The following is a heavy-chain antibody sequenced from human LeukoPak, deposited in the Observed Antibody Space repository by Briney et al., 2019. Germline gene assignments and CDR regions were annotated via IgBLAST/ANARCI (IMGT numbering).Heavy chain of an antibody. J-gene: IGHJ4*02. V-gene: IGHV4-59*01. D-gene: IGHD3-3*01. CDR3: AKDTIFGVVIIPTYSYFDY. CDR2: ISYSGST. Sequence: SETLSLTCTVSGGSISHYYWSWIRQPPGKGLEWIGYISYSGSTDHNPSLKSRVTISVDTSKNQFSLRLSSVTAADTAVYYCAKDTIFGVVIIPTYSYFDYWGQGTLVTVSS. CDR1: GGSISHYY.